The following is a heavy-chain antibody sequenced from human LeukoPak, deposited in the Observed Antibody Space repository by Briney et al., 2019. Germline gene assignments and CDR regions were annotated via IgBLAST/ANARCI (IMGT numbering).Heavy chain of an antibody. CDR2: ISGDTYYI. CDR3: ARRSGSFDY. D-gene: IGHD1-26*01. Sequence: GGSLRLSCAASGFTLSSYTMNWVRLSPGKGLEWVSSISGDTYYIQYADSVKGRFIVSRDNAKNSLYLQMNSLRADDTAVYYCARRSGSFDYWGQGTLVTVSS. J-gene: IGHJ4*02. CDR1: GFTLSSYT. V-gene: IGHV3-21*01.